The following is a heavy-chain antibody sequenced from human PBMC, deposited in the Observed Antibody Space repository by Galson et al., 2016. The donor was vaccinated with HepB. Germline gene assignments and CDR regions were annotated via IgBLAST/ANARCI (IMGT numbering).Heavy chain of an antibody. V-gene: IGHV4-39*01. CDR2: IYYSGSI. CDR3: ASLVLRFFPVRYP. CDR1: GDSIISTTYN. D-gene: IGHD3-3*01. J-gene: IGHJ5*02. Sequence: SETLSLTCSVSGDSIISTTYNWGWIRQPPGKGLEWIGTIYYSGSIYYNPSLKSRVTISVDTAKNQFSLNLTSVTAADTAVYYCASLVLRFFPVRYPWGQGNLVTVSS.